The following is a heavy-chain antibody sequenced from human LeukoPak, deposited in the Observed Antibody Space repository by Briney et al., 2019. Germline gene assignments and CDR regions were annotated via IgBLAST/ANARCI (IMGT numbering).Heavy chain of an antibody. V-gene: IGHV3-48*04. J-gene: IGHJ4*02. CDR1: GFTFSSSG. Sequence: GGSLRLSCAASGFTFSSSGMNWVRQAPGKGLEWVSYISSSSSTIYYTDSVKGRFTISRDNAKNSLYLQMNSLKAEDTAVYYCALAAAATPIDYWGQGTLVTVSS. CDR3: ALAAAATPIDY. D-gene: IGHD6-13*01. CDR2: ISSSSSTI.